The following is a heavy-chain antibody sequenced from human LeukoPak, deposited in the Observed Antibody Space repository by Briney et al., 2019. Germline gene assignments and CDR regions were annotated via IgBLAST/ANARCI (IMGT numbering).Heavy chain of an antibody. J-gene: IGHJ4*02. CDR2: FNPNSGDA. CDR3: ARDKGSGMLPFDY. CDR1: GYTFTVHY. D-gene: IGHD1-1*01. Sequence: ASVKVSCKASGYTFTVHYLHWVRQAPGQGPEWMGWFNPNSGDANYAQRFQGRVTMTRVTSISTAYMEMKGLTINDTAVYYCARDKGSGMLPFDYWGQGTRVTVSS. V-gene: IGHV1-2*02.